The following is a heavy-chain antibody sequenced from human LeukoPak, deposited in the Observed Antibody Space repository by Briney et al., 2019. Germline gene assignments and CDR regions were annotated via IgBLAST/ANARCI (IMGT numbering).Heavy chain of an antibody. Sequence: RSLRLSCAASGFTFSSYGMHWVRQAPGKGLEWVAVIWYDGSNKYYADSVKGRFTISRDNSKNTLYLQMNSLRAEDTAVYYCAKQTITMVRGVVGEGLDYWGQGTLVTVSS. CDR2: IWYDGSNK. D-gene: IGHD3-10*01. V-gene: IGHV3-33*06. CDR1: GFTFSSYG. J-gene: IGHJ4*02. CDR3: AKQTITMVRGVVGEGLDY.